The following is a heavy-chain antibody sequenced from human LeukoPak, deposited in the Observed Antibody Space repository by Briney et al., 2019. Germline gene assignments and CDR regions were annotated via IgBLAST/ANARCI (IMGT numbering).Heavy chain of an antibody. D-gene: IGHD3-9*01. J-gene: IGHJ6*03. Sequence: PSETLSLTCTVSGGSISSGSYYWNWIRQPAGKGLEWIGRIYYSGSTNCNPSLKSRVTISVDTSKNQFSLKLSSVTAADTAVYYCARESLRYFDSAYYYMDVWGKGTTVTVSS. CDR3: ARESLRYFDSAYYYMDV. V-gene: IGHV4-61*10. CDR1: GGSISSGSYY. CDR2: IYYSGST.